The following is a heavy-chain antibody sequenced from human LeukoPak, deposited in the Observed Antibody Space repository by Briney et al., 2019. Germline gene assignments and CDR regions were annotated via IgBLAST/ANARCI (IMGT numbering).Heavy chain of an antibody. CDR3: ARVEWFGESRLGGRED. D-gene: IGHD3-10*01. V-gene: IGHV1-18*04. CDR1: GYTFTSYG. CDR2: ISAYNGNT. J-gene: IGHJ4*02. Sequence: ASVKVSCKASGYTFTSYGISWVRQAPGQGLEWMGWISAYNGNTNYAQKLQGRVTMTTDTSTSTAYMELRSLRSDDTAVYYCARVEWFGESRLGGREDWGQGTLVTVSS.